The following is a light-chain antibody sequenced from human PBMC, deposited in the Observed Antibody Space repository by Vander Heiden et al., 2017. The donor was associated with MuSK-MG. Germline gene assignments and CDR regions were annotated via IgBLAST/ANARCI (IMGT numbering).Light chain of an antibody. Sequence: EIVMTQSPLSLPVTPGEPASISCRSSQSLLHSNGYNYLDWYLQKPGQSPQLLIYLGSNRASGVPDRFSGSGSGTDFTLKISRVEDEDVGVYYCMQALQTPLTFGGGTKVEIK. V-gene: IGKV2-28*01. CDR1: QSLLHSNGYNY. CDR2: LGS. J-gene: IGKJ4*01. CDR3: MQALQTPLT.